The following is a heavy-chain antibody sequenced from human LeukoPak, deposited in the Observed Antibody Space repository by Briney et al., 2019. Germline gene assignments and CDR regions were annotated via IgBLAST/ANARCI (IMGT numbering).Heavy chain of an antibody. CDR1: VGSISSYY. D-gene: IGHD1-20*01. CDR3: ARADITGTTPDMNWFDP. V-gene: IGHV4-59*06. Sequence: SETLSLTCTVSVGSISSYYWSWIRQHPGKGLEWIGYIYYSGSTYYNPSLKSRVTISVDTSKNQFYLKLSSVTAADTAVYYCARADITGTTPDMNWFDPWGQGTLVTVSS. CDR2: IYYSGST. J-gene: IGHJ5*02.